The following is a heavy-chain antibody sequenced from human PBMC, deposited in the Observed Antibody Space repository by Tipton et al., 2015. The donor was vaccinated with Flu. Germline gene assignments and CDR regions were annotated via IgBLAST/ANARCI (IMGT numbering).Heavy chain of an antibody. CDR3: ARRVGVSQYSSGWYGSFDY. CDR2: IYYSGST. D-gene: IGHD6-19*01. Sequence: TLSLTCTVSGGSISSSSYYWGWIRQPPGKGLEWIGSIYYSGSTYYNPSLKSRVTISVDTSKNQFSLKLSSVTAADTAVYYCARRVGVSQYSSGWYGSFDYWGQGTLVTASS. CDR1: GGSISSSSYY. V-gene: IGHV4-39*01. J-gene: IGHJ4*02.